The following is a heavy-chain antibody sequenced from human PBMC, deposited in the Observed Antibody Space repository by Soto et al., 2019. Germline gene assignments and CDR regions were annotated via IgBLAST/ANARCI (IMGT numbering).Heavy chain of an antibody. Sequence: NPSETLSLTCTVSGGSISSGGYSWSWIRQPPGKGLEWIGYMYHSGSTYYNPSLKSRVTISIDRSKNQFSLKLSSVTAADTAVYYCVRVPDYWGQGILVTVSS. V-gene: IGHV4-30-2*01. CDR3: VRVPDY. J-gene: IGHJ4*02. CDR1: GGSISSGGYS. CDR2: MYHSGST. D-gene: IGHD2-2*01.